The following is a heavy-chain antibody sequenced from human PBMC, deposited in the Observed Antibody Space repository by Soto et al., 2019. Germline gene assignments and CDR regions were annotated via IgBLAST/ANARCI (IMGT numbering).Heavy chain of an antibody. Sequence: QITLKESGPTSVKPTQILTLTCTFSGLSLSTRGVGVGWIRQPPGKALEWLALIYWDDDKRYSPSLKNRLTINKDTSKNLVVLTMTDVDPADTATYYCAHSVQQLIGVRWLGYFDYWGHGTLDTVSS. CDR2: IYWDDDK. J-gene: IGHJ4*01. CDR1: GLSLSTRGVG. V-gene: IGHV2-5*02. CDR3: AHSVQQLIGVRWLGYFDY. D-gene: IGHD3-10*01.